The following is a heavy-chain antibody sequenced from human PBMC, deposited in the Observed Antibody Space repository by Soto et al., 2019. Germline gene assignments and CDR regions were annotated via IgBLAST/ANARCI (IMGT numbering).Heavy chain of an antibody. V-gene: IGHV3-15*07. Sequence: EVQLVESGGGLVKPGGSLRLSCAASGFTFSNAWMNWVRQAPGKGLEWVGRIKSKTDGGTTDYAAPVKGRFTISRDDSKNTLYLQMNSLKTEDTAVYYCTTDRALLGYYDSSGGADYWGQGTLVTVSS. J-gene: IGHJ4*02. CDR3: TTDRALLGYYDSSGGADY. CDR1: GFTFSNAW. D-gene: IGHD3-22*01. CDR2: IKSKTDGGTT.